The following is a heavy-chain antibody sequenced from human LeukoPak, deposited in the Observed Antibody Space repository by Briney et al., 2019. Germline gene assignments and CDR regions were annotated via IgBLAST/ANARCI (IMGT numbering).Heavy chain of an antibody. CDR2: IYHSGST. V-gene: IGHV4-30-2*05. Sequence: SQTLSLTCAVSGGSISSGDYSWTWIRQPPGKGLEWIGYIYHSGSTYYNPSLKSRVSISVDTSKNQFSLKLSSVTAADTAVYYCARVGSCSGGSCYYRLFDYWGQGTLVTVSS. CDR1: GGSISSGDYS. D-gene: IGHD2-15*01. J-gene: IGHJ4*02. CDR3: ARVGSCSGGSCYYRLFDY.